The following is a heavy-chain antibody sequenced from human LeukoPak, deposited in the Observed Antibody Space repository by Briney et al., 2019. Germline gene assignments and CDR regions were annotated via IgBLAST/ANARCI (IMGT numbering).Heavy chain of an antibody. D-gene: IGHD6-19*01. CDR2: IYYSGST. J-gene: IGHJ4*02. CDR3: ARHRSGWYYFDY. CDR1: GGSFSSSSW. V-gene: IGHV4-39*01. Sequence: SGTLSLTCAVSGGSFSSSSWWSWVRQPPGKGLEWIGSIYYSGSTYYNPSLKSRVTISVDTSKNQFSLKLSSVTAADTAVYYCARHRSGWYYFDYWGQGTLVTVSS.